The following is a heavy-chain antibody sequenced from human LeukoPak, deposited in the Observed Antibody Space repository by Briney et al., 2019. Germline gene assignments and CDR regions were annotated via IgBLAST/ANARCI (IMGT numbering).Heavy chain of an antibody. V-gene: IGHV1-8*01. J-gene: IGHJ4*02. CDR3: SRVGYCSGGSCFYFDY. D-gene: IGHD2-15*01. CDR2: MNPNSGNT. Sequence: ASVKVSCKASGYTFTSYDINWVRQATGQGLEWMGWMNPNSGNTGYAQKFQGRVTMTRNTSISTAYMELSSLRSEDTAVYHCSRVGYCSGGSCFYFDYWGQGTLVTGSS. CDR1: GYTFTSYD.